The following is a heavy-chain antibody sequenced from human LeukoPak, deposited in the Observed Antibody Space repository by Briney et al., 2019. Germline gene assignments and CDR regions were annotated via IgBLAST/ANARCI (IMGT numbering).Heavy chain of an antibody. CDR2: IYYSGST. CDR1: GGSISSSSYY. Sequence: PSETLSLTCTVSGGSISSSSYYWGWIRQPPGKGLEWIGSIYYSGSTYYNPSLKSRVTISVDTSKNQFSLELSSVIAADTAVYYCARHPVEGRADTANWFDPWGQGTLVTVSS. D-gene: IGHD5-18*01. CDR3: ARHPVEGRADTANWFDP. V-gene: IGHV4-39*01. J-gene: IGHJ5*02.